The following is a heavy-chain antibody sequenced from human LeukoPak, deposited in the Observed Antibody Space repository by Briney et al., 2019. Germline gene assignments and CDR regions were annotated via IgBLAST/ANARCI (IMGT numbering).Heavy chain of an antibody. CDR2: IYYSGST. J-gene: IGHJ6*03. V-gene: IGHV4-59*01. Sequence: SETLSLTCTVTGGSISSYYWSWIRQPPGKGLEWIGYIYYSGSTNYNPSLKSRVTISVDTSKNQFSLKLSSVTAADTAVYYCARQELLPPYYYMDVWGKGTTVTVSS. D-gene: IGHD1-26*01. CDR3: ARQELLPPYYYMDV. CDR1: GGSISSYY.